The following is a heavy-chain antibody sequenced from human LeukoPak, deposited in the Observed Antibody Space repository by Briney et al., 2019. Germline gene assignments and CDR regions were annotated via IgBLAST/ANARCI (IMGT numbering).Heavy chain of an antibody. D-gene: IGHD5-12*01. V-gene: IGHV1-69*01. Sequence: ASVKVSCKSSGGTFSSYAISWVRQAPGQGLEWMGGIIPIFGTANYAQKFQGRVTITADESTSTAYMELSSLRSEDTAVYYCAREWRKKNDALDIWGQGTMVTVSS. CDR1: GGTFSSYA. J-gene: IGHJ3*02. CDR2: IIPIFGTA. CDR3: AREWRKKNDALDI.